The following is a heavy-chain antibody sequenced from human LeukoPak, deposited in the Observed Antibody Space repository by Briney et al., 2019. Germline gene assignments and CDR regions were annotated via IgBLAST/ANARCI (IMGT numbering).Heavy chain of an antibody. Sequence: GGSLRLSCAASGFTFSNYAMSWVRQAPGMGLEWVSAISGSGGSTYYADSMKGRFTISRDNSRNTLYLQINSLSADDTAVYYCAKGTRLTIFGVLIPFDYWGPGTLVTVSS. CDR2: ISGSGGST. J-gene: IGHJ4*02. V-gene: IGHV3-23*01. D-gene: IGHD3-3*01. CDR1: GFTFSNYA. CDR3: AKGTRLTIFGVLIPFDY.